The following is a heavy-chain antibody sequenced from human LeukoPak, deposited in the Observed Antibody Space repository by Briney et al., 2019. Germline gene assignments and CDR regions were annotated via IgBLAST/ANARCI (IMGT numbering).Heavy chain of an antibody. J-gene: IGHJ5*02. V-gene: IGHV5-51*01. CDR2: IYPGDSDT. CDR1: GYSFTSYW. D-gene: IGHD2-15*01. CDR3: ARHAVVAAHGNWFDP. Sequence: GESLKISCKGSGYSFTSYWIGWVRQIPGKGLEWMGIIYPGDSDTRYSPSFQGQVTISADKSISTAYLQWSSLKASDTAMYYCARHAVVAAHGNWFDPWGQGTLVTVSS.